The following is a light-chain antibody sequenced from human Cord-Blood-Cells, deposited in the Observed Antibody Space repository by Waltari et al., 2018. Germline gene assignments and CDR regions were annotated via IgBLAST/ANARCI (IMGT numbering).Light chain of an antibody. CDR2: AAS. CDR1: QSITSY. V-gene: IGKV1-39*01. Sequence: DIQMTQSPSSLSASVGDRVTITCRASQSITSYLNWYQQKPGKAPKLLIYAASSLQRWVPSRFSGSGSGTDFTLTISSLQPEDFATYYCQQSYSTPPTFGQGTKVEIK. CDR3: QQSYSTPPT. J-gene: IGKJ1*01.